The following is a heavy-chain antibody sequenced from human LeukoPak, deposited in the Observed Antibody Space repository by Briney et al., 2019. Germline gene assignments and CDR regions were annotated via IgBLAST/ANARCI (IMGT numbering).Heavy chain of an antibody. V-gene: IGHV4-34*01. D-gene: IGHD5-12*01. CDR2: INHSGST. CDR1: GGSFSGYY. CDR3: ARGRGYRGYDPSRPMYYFDY. Sequence: SETLSLTCAVYGGSFSGYYWTWIRQPPGKGLEWIGEINHSGSTNYNPSLKSRVTISVDTSKNQFSLKLSSVTAADTAVYYCARGRGYRGYDPSRPMYYFDYWGQGTLVTVSS. J-gene: IGHJ4*02.